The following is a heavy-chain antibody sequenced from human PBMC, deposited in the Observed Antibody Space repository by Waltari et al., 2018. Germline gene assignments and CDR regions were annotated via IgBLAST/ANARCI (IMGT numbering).Heavy chain of an antibody. CDR1: GFTVSSNY. CDR2: IYSGGIT. CDR3: ARGVSLELQGYFDY. Sequence: EVQLVESGGGLIQPGGSLRLSCAASGFTVSSNYVSWVRQAPGKGLVWVSVIYSGGITYYADSVKGRFTISRDNSKNTLYLQMNSLRAEDTAVYYCARGVSLELQGYFDYWGQGTLVTVSS. J-gene: IGHJ4*02. D-gene: IGHD1-26*01. V-gene: IGHV3-53*01.